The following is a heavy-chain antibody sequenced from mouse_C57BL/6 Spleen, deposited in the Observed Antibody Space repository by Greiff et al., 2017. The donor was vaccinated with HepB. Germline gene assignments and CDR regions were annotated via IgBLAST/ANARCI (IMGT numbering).Heavy chain of an antibody. Sequence: QVQLQQPGTELVKPGASVKLSCKASGYTFTSYWMHWVKQRPGQGLEWIGNINPSNGGTNYNEKFKSKATQTVDKSSSTAYMQLSRLTSEDSAVYYCAHGNYHWYFDVWGTGTTVTVSS. J-gene: IGHJ1*03. CDR1: GYTFTSYW. V-gene: IGHV1-53*01. CDR3: AHGNYHWYFDV. D-gene: IGHD2-1*01. CDR2: INPSNGGT.